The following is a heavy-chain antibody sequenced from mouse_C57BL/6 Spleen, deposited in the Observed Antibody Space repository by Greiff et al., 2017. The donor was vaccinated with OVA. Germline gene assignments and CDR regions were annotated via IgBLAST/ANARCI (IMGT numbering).Heavy chain of an antibody. CDR1: GYSITSGYY. V-gene: IGHV3-6*01. CDR3: ARDYYGSTIDY. Sequence: EVQLVESGPGLVKPSQSLSLTCSVTGYSITSGYYWNWIRQFPGNKLEWMGYISYDGSNNYNPSLKNRISITRDTSKNQFFLKLNSVTTEDTATYYCARDYYGSTIDYWGQGTTLTVSS. J-gene: IGHJ2*01. CDR2: ISYDGSN. D-gene: IGHD1-1*01.